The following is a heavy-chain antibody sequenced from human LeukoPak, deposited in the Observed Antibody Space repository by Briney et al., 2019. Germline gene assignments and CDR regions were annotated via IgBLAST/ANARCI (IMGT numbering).Heavy chain of an antibody. CDR1: GGSISSYY. CDR3: ARVSRIAARGYYFDY. Sequence: SSETLSLTCTVPGGSISSYYWRWIRQPPGKGLEWIGYIYYSGSPNYNPSLKSRVTISVDTSKNQFSLKLSSVTAADTAVYYCARVSRIAARGYYFDYWGQGTLVTVSS. V-gene: IGHV4-59*01. D-gene: IGHD6-6*01. J-gene: IGHJ4*02. CDR2: IYYSGSP.